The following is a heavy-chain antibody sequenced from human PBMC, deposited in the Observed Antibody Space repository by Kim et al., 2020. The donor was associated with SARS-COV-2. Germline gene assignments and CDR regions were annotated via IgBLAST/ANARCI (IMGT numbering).Heavy chain of an antibody. CDR2: VLSDGGSK. CDR1: GFTFSRHA. CDR3: ARDITGSWSVDY. J-gene: IGHJ4*02. Sequence: GGSLRLSCAASGFTFSRHAMHWVRQAPGKGLEWVAIVLSDGGSKYYADSVKGRFTISRDNSKNTLYLQLNSLRTDDTAVYYCARDITGSWSVDYWGRGT. D-gene: IGHD1-26*01. V-gene: IGHV3-30*04.